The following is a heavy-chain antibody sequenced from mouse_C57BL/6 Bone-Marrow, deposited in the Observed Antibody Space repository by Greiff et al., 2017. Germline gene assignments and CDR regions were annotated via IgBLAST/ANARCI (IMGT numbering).Heavy chain of an antibody. Sequence: QVQLQQSGAELVRPGASVKLSCKASGYSFTSYGISWVKQRTGQGLEWIGVIYPRSGNTYYNEKFNGKATLTADKSSSTAYMELPSLTSEDSAVYFRARYYGSGLDYWGQGTTLTVSS. J-gene: IGHJ2*01. CDR1: GYSFTSYG. V-gene: IGHV1-81*01. CDR2: IYPRSGNT. CDR3: ARYYGSGLDY. D-gene: IGHD1-1*01.